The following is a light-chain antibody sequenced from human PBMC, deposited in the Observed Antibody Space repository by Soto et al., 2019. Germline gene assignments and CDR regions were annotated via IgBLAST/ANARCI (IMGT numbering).Light chain of an antibody. CDR1: SSDVGGYNY. J-gene: IGLJ1*01. Sequence: QSALTQPRSVSGSPGQSVTISCTGTSSDVGGYNYVSWYQHHPGKAPKLMIYDVSKRPSGVPDRFSGSKSGNTASLTISGLQAEDEADYYCCSYAGGFLYVFGTGTKVTVL. CDR2: DVS. CDR3: CSYAGGFLYV. V-gene: IGLV2-11*01.